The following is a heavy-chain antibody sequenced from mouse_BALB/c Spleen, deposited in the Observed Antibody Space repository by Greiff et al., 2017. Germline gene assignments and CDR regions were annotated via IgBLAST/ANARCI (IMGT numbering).Heavy chain of an antibody. V-gene: IGHV5-9-1*01. J-gene: IGHJ2*01. CDR1: GFTFSSYA. CDR2: ISSGGSYT. CDR3: ARRPFDY. Sequence: EVMLVESGGGLVKPGGSLKLSCAASGFTFSSYAMSWVRQTPEKRLEWVATISSGGSYTYYPDSVKGRFTISRDNAKNTLYLQMSSLRSEDTAMYYCARRPFDYWGQGTTLTVSS.